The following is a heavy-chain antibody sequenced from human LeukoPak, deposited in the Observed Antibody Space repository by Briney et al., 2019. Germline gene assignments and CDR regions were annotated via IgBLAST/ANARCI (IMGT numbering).Heavy chain of an antibody. CDR1: GGSISSYY. CDR2: IYYSGST. Sequence: PSETLSLTCSVSGGSISSYYWGWIRQPPGKGLEWIGYIYYSGSTNYNPSLKSRVTISVDTSKNQFSLKLSSVTAADTAVYYCARVYCSSTSCEMGYFDYWGQGTLVTVSS. V-gene: IGHV4-59*08. J-gene: IGHJ4*02. CDR3: ARVYCSSTSCEMGYFDY. D-gene: IGHD2-2*01.